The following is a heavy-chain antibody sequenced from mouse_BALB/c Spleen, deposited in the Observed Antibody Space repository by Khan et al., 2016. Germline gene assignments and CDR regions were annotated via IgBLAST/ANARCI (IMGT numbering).Heavy chain of an antibody. CDR1: GFTFSSYG. Sequence: EVELVESGGGLVKPGGSLKLSCAASGFTFSSYGMSWVRQTPEKRLEWVATISGGGSYTYYPDSVKGRFTISRDNAKNNLCLQMSSLRSEDTALYYCARNYGSSYPDYWGQGTSVTVSS. CDR3: ARNYGSSYPDY. V-gene: IGHV5-9-2*01. D-gene: IGHD1-1*01. CDR2: ISGGGSYT. J-gene: IGHJ4*01.